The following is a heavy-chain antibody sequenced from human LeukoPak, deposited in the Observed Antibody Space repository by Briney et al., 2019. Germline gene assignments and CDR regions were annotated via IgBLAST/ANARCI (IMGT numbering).Heavy chain of an antibody. D-gene: IGHD3-3*01. V-gene: IGHV3-23*01. Sequence: PGGSLRLSCAPSGFTFSSYAMSWVRQAPGKGLEWASAISGSGGSTYYADSVKGRFTISRDNSKNTLYLQMNSLRAEDTAVYYCAKKTDFWSGYFASWGQGTLVTVSS. CDR3: AKKTDFWSGYFAS. CDR2: ISGSGGST. J-gene: IGHJ5*02. CDR1: GFTFSSYA.